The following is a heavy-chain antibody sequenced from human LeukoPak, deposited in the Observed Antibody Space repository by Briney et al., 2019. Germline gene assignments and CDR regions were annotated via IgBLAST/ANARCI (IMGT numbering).Heavy chain of an antibody. D-gene: IGHD2/OR15-2a*01. J-gene: IGHJ6*03. V-gene: IGHV1-18*01. Sequence: ASVKVSCKASGYTLTSYGISWVRQAPGQGLEWMRWISAYNGNTNYAQKLQGRVTMTTDTSTSTAYMELRSLRSDDTAVYYCARGPDLYGYYYYYYMDVWGKGTTVTISS. CDR2: ISAYNGNT. CDR1: GYTLTSYG. CDR3: ARGPDLYGYYYYYYMDV.